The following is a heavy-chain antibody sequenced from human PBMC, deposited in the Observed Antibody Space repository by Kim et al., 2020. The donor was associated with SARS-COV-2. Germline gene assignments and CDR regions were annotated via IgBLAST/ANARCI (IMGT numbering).Heavy chain of an antibody. J-gene: IGHJ6*03. CDR2: INWNGVTT. CDR1: GFTFDDYG. CDR3: ARVNWGFVFTYFYFMDV. V-gene: IGHV3-20*04. Sequence: GGSLRLSCVASGFTFDDYGMSWVRQTPGKGLEWVSGINWNGVTTAYADSVKGRFTISRDNAKNSLYLQMNSLRGEDTALYYCARVNWGFVFTYFYFMDVWGKGTTVTVSS. D-gene: IGHD7-27*01.